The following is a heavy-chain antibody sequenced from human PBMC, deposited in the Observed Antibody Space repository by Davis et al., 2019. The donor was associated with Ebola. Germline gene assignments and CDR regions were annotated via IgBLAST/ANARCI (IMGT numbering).Heavy chain of an antibody. Sequence: GSLRLSCAAPGFTFSSYAMSWVRQAPGKGLEWVSAISGSGGSTYYADSVKGRFTISRDNSKNTLYLQMNSLRPEDTAVYYCARDSDDYSFDYWGQGTLVTVSS. CDR2: ISGSGGST. CDR3: ARDSDDYSFDY. V-gene: IGHV3-23*01. J-gene: IGHJ4*02. CDR1: GFTFSSYA. D-gene: IGHD4-11*01.